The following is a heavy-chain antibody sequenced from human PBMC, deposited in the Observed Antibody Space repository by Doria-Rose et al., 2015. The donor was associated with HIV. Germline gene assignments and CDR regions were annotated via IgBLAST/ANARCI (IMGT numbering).Heavy chain of an antibody. V-gene: IGHV3-21*01. D-gene: IGHD3-10*01. Sequence: VQLVESGGGLVRPGGSLRLSCATSGFTFSSHRINWVSQAPGKGLEWVYSISSTSAYINYADSVRGRFTISRDNARNSLYLQMDSLRAEDTAIYYCATGVTLDYWGQGTLVTVSS. CDR3: ATGVTLDY. CDR2: ISSTSAYI. CDR1: GFTFSSHR. J-gene: IGHJ4*02.